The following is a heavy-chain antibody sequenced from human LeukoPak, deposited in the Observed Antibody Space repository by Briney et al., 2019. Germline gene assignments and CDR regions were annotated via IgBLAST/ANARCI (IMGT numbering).Heavy chain of an antibody. V-gene: IGHV4-59*01. CDR3: ASERVRNSSGWYY. D-gene: IGHD6-19*01. J-gene: IGHJ4*02. Sequence: SETLSLTCTVSGGSISSYYWSWIRQPPGKGLEWIGYIYYSGSTNYNPSLKSRVTISVDTSKNQFSLKLSSVTAADTAVYYCASERVRNSSGWYYWGQGTLVTVSS. CDR1: GGSISSYY. CDR2: IYYSGST.